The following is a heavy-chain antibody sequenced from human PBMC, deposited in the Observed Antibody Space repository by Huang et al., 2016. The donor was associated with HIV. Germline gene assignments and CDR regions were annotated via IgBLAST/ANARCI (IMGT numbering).Heavy chain of an antibody. Sequence: QVKLVQSGAEVKKPGSSVKVSCKASGGTFSSYGISWVRQAPGQGLEWVGGIIPILGTEKDAQKCQDRVTITADESTSTTYMEVSSLRSEDTAVYYCARAPIAGGGRDFDEGAEYDYWGQGTLVTVSS. CDR3: ARAPIAGGGRDFDEGAEYDY. CDR2: IIPILGTE. D-gene: IGHD6-13*01. CDR1: GGTFSSYG. J-gene: IGHJ4*02. V-gene: IGHV1-69*01.